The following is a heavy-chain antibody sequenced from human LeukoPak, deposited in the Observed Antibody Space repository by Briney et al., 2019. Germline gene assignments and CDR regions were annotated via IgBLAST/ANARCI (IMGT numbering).Heavy chain of an antibody. D-gene: IGHD3-10*01. CDR2: IYSSGST. CDR1: GDSINSGGSY. Sequence: PSQTLSLTCTVSGDSINSGGSYWSWIRQPAGKELEWIGRIYSSGSTNYNPSLKSRVTISLDTSKNQFSLELSSVTAADTAVYYCASSSGLGDKYYYYMDVWGKGTTVTVSS. J-gene: IGHJ6*03. CDR3: ASSSGLGDKYYYYMDV. V-gene: IGHV4-61*02.